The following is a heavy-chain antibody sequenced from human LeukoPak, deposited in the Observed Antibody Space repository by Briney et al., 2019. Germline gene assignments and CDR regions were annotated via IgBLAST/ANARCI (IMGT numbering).Heavy chain of an antibody. V-gene: IGHV3-9*03. D-gene: IGHD6-19*01. CDR3: AKDSRASLAVAAAFDY. CDR1: GFTFDDYA. CDR2: ISWSSGSI. J-gene: IGHJ4*02. Sequence: GRSLRLSCGASGFTFDDYAMHWVRQAPGKGLEWVSGISWSSGSIGYADSVKGRFTISRDNAKNSLYLQMNSLRAEDMALYYCAKDSRASLAVAAAFDYWGQGTLVTVSS.